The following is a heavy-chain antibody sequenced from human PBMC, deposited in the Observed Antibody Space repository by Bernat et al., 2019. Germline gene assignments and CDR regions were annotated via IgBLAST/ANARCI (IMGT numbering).Heavy chain of an antibody. J-gene: IGHJ4*02. D-gene: IGHD6-13*01. Sequence: QVHLVESGGGVVQPGSSLRLSCAASGFTFSSYAMNWVRQAPGKGLEWVAVISSDGSNKLYADSVKGRFTISRDNSKKTLYLQINILRTEDTALYYCVRDQYSSSPDYWGQGTLVTVSS. CDR1: GFTFSSYA. CDR3: VRDQYSSSPDY. CDR2: ISSDGSNK. V-gene: IGHV3-30*01.